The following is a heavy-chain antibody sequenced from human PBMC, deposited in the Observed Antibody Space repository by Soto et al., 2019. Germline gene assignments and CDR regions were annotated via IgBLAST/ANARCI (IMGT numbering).Heavy chain of an antibody. D-gene: IGHD6-19*01. Sequence: LPLTCTVSGGSISSYYWSWIRQPPGKGLEWIGYIYYSGSTNYNPFLKSRVTISVDTSKNQFSLKLSSVTAADTAVYYCARSQWQQSAYGMDVWGQGTTVTVSS. CDR2: IYYSGST. J-gene: IGHJ6*02. CDR3: ARSQWQQSAYGMDV. CDR1: GGSISSYY. V-gene: IGHV4-59*01.